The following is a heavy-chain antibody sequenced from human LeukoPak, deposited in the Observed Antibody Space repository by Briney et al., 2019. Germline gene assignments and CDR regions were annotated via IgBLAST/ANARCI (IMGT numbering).Heavy chain of an antibody. Sequence: PSQTLSLTCSVSGGSIISGRYYWTWIRQPAGKGLEWIGRLYTNDNTNYDPSLESRVSISVDTSKSQFYLQLTSVTAADTAVYFCARGVVTDDYYMDVWGKGITVIVSS. J-gene: IGHJ6*03. CDR1: GGSIISGRYY. CDR3: ARGVVTDDYYMDV. V-gene: IGHV4-61*02. CDR2: LYTNDNT. D-gene: IGHD2-21*02.